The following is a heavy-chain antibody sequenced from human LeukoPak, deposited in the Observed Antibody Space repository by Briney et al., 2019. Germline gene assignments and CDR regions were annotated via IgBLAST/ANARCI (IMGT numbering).Heavy chain of an antibody. CDR2: IYPGDSDT. CDR1: GYSFNSYW. V-gene: IGHV5-51*01. D-gene: IGHD1-26*01. Sequence: GESLKISCKGSGYSFNSYWIGWVRQMPGKGLEWMGIIYPGDSDTRYSPSFQGQVTISADKSISTAYLQWSSLKASDTAMYYCARSYVAGGIVGEDAFDIWGQGTMVTVSS. CDR3: ARSYVAGGIVGEDAFDI. J-gene: IGHJ3*02.